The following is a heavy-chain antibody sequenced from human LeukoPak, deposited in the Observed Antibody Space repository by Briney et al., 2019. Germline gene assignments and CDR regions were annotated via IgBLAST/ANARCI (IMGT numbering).Heavy chain of an antibody. Sequence: GASVKVSCKASGYTFTGYYMHWVRQAPGQGLEWMGWINPNSGGTNYAQKFQGRVTMTRDTSISTAYMELSRLRSDDTAVYYCARDPVGYSSGSVDYWGRGTLVTVSS. J-gene: IGHJ4*02. CDR3: ARDPVGYSSGSVDY. D-gene: IGHD6-19*01. CDR2: INPNSGGT. V-gene: IGHV1-2*02. CDR1: GYTFTGYY.